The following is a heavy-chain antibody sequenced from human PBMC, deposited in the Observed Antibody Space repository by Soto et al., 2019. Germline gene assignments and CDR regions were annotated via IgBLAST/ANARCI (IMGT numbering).Heavy chain of an antibody. CDR2: INPNSGGT. CDR3: ARDLSSSGYFDYGMDV. V-gene: IGHV1-2*04. D-gene: IGHD3-22*01. J-gene: IGHJ6*02. CDR1: GYTFTGYY. Sequence: ASVTVSCKASGYTFTGYYMHWVRQAPGQGLEWMGWINPNSGGTNYAQKFQGWVTMTRDTSISTAYMELSRLRSDDTAVYYCARDLSSSGYFDYGMDVWGQGTTVTVSS.